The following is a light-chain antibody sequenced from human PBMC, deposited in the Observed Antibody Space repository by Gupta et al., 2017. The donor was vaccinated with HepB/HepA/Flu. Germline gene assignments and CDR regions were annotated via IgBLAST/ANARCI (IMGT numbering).Light chain of an antibody. CDR2: DVS. J-gene: IGLJ3*02. Sequence: QSALTQPPPVAGSPGQSVTISCTGTSSDVGGYNYVSWYQQHPGKAPKLMIYDVSKRPSGVPDRFSGSKSGNTASLTISGLQAEDEADYYCCSYAGSYTFGRWVFGGGTKLTVL. CDR1: SSDVGGYNY. CDR3: CSYAGSYTFGRWV. V-gene: IGLV2-11*01.